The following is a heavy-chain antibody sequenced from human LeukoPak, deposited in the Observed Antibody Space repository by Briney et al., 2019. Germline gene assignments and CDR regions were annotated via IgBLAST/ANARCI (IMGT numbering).Heavy chain of an antibody. V-gene: IGHV3-23*01. Sequence: GGSLRLSCAASGFTFSSYAMSWVRQAPGKGLEWVSGISGSGGSTYYADSVKGRFTISRDNSKNTLYLQMNSLRAEDTAVYYCAREEGAPIAAANVWGLGTMVTVSS. CDR3: AREEGAPIAAANV. J-gene: IGHJ3*01. D-gene: IGHD6-13*01. CDR2: ISGSGGST. CDR1: GFTFSSYA.